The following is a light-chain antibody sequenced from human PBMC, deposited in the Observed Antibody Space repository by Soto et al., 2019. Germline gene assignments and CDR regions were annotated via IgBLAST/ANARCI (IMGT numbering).Light chain of an antibody. J-gene: IGLJ1*01. V-gene: IGLV2-14*01. CDR1: SSDVGAYIY. Sequence: QSVLTQPASVSGSPGQSITISCIGTSSDVGAYIYVSWYQQHPGKAPKLMIYEVTNRPSGVSNRFSGSKSGNTASLTISGLQAEDEADYYCSSYTSISTPYVFGTGTKLTVL. CDR2: EVT. CDR3: SSYTSISTPYV.